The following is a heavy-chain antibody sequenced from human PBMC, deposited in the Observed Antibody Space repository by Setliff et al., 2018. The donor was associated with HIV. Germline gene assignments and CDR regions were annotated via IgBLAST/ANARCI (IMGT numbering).Heavy chain of an antibody. J-gene: IGHJ4*02. CDR2: IIPILGIA. V-gene: IGHV1-69*10. CDR3: ARDRRTGYDILTGYSFDY. Sequence: SVKVSCKASGGTFSSYAISWVRQAPGQGLEWMGGIIPILGIANYAQKFQGRVTITADKSTSTAYMELSSLRSEDTAVYYCARDRRTGYDILTGYSFDYWGQGTLVTVSS. D-gene: IGHD3-9*01. CDR1: GGTFSSYA.